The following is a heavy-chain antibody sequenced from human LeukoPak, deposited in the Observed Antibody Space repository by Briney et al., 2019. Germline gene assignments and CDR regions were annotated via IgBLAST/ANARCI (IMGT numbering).Heavy chain of an antibody. CDR1: GFTFSSYS. Sequence: GGSLRLSCAASGFTFSSYSMNWVRQAPGKGLEWVSSISSSSSYIYYADSVKGRFTISRDNAKNSLYLQMNSLRAEDTAVYYCAGGDTYYYDSSGYYILSEIDYWGQGTLVIVSS. CDR3: AGGDTYYYDSSGYYILSEIDY. CDR2: ISSSSSYI. V-gene: IGHV3-21*01. J-gene: IGHJ4*02. D-gene: IGHD3-22*01.